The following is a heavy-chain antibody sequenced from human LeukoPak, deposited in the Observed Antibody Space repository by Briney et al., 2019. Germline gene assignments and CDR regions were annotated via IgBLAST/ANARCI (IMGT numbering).Heavy chain of an antibody. CDR3: ASMIAPRSYYYYYMDV. CDR1: GGSISGYY. D-gene: IGHD3-22*01. V-gene: IGHV4-34*01. Sequence: PSETLSLTCTVSGGSISGYYWSWIRQPPGKGLEWIGEINHSGSTNYNPSLKSRVTISVDTSKNQFSLKLSSVTAADTAVYYCASMIAPRSYYYYYMDVWGKGTTVTVSS. CDR2: INHSGST. J-gene: IGHJ6*03.